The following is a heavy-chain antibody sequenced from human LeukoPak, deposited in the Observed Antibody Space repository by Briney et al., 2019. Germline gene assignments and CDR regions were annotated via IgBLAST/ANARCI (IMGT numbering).Heavy chain of an antibody. V-gene: IGHV1-2*02. D-gene: IGHD3-3*01. CDR3: ARDSLIVSRYYDFWSGPSANYYMDV. J-gene: IGHJ6*03. CDR2: INPNSGGT. Sequence: ASVKVSCKASGGTFSSYAISRVRQAPGQGLEWMGWINPNSGGTNYAQKFQGRVTMTRDTSISTAYMELSRLRSDDTAVYYCARDSLIVSRYYDFWSGPSANYYMDVWGKGTTVTVSS. CDR1: GGTFSSYA.